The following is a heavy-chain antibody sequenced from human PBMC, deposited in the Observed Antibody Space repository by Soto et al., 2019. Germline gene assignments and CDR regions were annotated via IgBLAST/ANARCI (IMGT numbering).Heavy chain of an antibody. CDR3: ARDLFLYSSSWYTSYYYYGMDV. V-gene: IGHV3-21*01. J-gene: IGHJ6*02. D-gene: IGHD6-13*01. CDR2: ISSSSSYI. Sequence: PGGSLRLSCAASGFTFSSYSMNWVRQAPGKGLEWVSSISSSSSYIYYADSVKGRFTISRDNAKNSLYLQMNSLRAEDTAVYYCARDLFLYSSSWYTSYYYYGMDVWGQGTTVTVPS. CDR1: GFTFSSYS.